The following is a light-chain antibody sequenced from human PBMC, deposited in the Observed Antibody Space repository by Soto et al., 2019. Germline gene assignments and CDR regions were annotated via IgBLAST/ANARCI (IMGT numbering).Light chain of an antibody. V-gene: IGKV3-11*01. CDR1: QSISTY. Sequence: EIVLTQSPATLSVSPGEGATLSCRASQSISTYLAWYQQRPGQAPRPLIYDASNMAAGIPARFSGSGSGTDFTLTINSLEPEDFAVYYCQQRSTGPPTFGQGTKLEIK. CDR3: QQRSTGPPT. CDR2: DAS. J-gene: IGKJ2*01.